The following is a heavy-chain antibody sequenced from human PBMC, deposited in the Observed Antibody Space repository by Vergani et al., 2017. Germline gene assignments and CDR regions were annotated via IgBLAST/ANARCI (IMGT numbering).Heavy chain of an antibody. CDR3: ATVPWAARQSNYYYYGMDV. CDR2: FDPEDGET. V-gene: IGHV1-24*01. D-gene: IGHD6-6*01. CDR1: GYTLTELS. Sequence: QVQLVQSGAEVKKPGASVKVSCQVSGYTLTELSMQWVRQATGQGLEWMGGFDPEDGETIYAQKFQGRVTMPEDTSTDTAYMELNSLRADDTAVYYCATVPWAARQSNYYYYGMDVWGQGTTVTVSS. J-gene: IGHJ6*02.